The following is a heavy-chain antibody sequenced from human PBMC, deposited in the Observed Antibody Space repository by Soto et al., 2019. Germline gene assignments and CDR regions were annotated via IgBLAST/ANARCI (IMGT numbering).Heavy chain of an antibody. D-gene: IGHD3-10*01. V-gene: IGHV4-59*08. CDR3: ASAQRWFEPFTHYYYMDV. CDR1: GGSISSYY. Sequence: SETLSFTCTVSGGSISSYYWSWIRQPPGKGLEWIGYIYYSGSTNYNPSLKSRVTISVDTSKNQFSLKLSSVTAADTAVYYCASAQRWFEPFTHYYYMDVWGKGTTVTVSS. J-gene: IGHJ6*03. CDR2: IYYSGST.